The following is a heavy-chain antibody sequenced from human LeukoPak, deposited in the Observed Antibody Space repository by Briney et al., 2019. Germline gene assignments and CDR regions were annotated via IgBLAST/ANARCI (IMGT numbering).Heavy chain of an antibody. CDR3: AKEIFMDRGVSHLDY. CDR2: INNTGDRT. D-gene: IGHD3-10*01. V-gene: IGHV3-23*01. Sequence: PGGSLRLSCAASGFTFSSYGMHWVRQAPGKGLEWVSAINNTGDRTYYAESVRGRFTISRDNSKNTLFLQMNSLRAEDTAVYYCAKEIFMDRGVSHLDYWGQGTLVAVSS. CDR1: GFTFSSYG. J-gene: IGHJ4*02.